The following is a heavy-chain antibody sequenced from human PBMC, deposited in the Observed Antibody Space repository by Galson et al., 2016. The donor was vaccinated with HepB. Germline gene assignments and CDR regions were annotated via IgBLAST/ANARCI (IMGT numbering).Heavy chain of an antibody. CDR3: ARKRGTAAPIGKDLDY. Sequence: SLRLSCAASGFTFTTYAMHWVRQAPGKGLEWVAVISFDGTHKYYADSVNGRFSVSRDNSKNTLFLQMSSLRAEDTALYYCARKRGTAAPIGKDLDYWGQGTLVTVSS. V-gene: IGHV3-30*04. CDR1: GFTFTTYA. D-gene: IGHD4-23*01. CDR2: ISFDGTHK. J-gene: IGHJ4*02.